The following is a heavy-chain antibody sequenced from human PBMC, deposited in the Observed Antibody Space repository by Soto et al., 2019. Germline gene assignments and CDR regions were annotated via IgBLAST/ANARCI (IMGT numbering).Heavy chain of an antibody. CDR3: ARTFDYYGMDV. Sequence: SETLSLTCAVSGYSIGSGYYWAWIRQSPGKGLEWIGSIYHAGSVYYNPSLNGRVALSMDTSRNHFSLKLTSVTAADPAVYYCARTFDYYGMDVWGQGTTVTVSS. V-gene: IGHV4-38-2*01. J-gene: IGHJ6*02. CDR1: GYSIGSGYY. CDR2: IYHAGSV.